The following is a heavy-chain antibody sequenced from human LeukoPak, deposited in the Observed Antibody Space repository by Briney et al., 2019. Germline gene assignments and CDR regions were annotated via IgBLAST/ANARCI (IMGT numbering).Heavy chain of an antibody. CDR2: ISSSSTYT. CDR1: GFTFTDYY. CDR3: ARDLKGSAWYVDY. J-gene: IGHJ4*02. V-gene: IGHV3-11*05. Sequence: RGSLRLSCAASGFTFTDYYMTWIRQAPGKGLEWLSYISSSSTYTNYADSVKGRFTISRDNAKNSLYLQMNSLRAEDTAVYYCARDLKGSAWYVDYWGQGTLVTVLS. D-gene: IGHD6-19*01.